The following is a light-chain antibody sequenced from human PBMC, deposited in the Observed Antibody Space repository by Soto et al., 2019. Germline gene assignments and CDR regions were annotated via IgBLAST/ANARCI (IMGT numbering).Light chain of an antibody. CDR3: CSYAGSYTLYV. Sequence: SVLTQPRSVSGSPGQSVTISCTGTSSDVGGYNYVSWYQQHPGKAPKLMIYDVDKRPSGAPDRFSGSKSGNTASLTISGLQAEDEADYYCCSYAGSYTLYVSGTGTKVTVL. V-gene: IGLV2-11*01. CDR1: SSDVGGYNY. J-gene: IGLJ1*01. CDR2: DVD.